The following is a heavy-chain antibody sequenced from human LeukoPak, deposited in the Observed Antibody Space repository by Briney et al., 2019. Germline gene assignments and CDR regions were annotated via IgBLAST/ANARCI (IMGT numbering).Heavy chain of an antibody. CDR2: ISAYNGNT. CDR1: GYTFTSYG. J-gene: IGHJ4*02. V-gene: IGHV1-18*01. Sequence: ASVKVSCKASGYTFTSYGISWVRQAPGQGLEWMGWISAYNGNTNYAQKLQGRVTMTTDTSTSTAYMELRSLRSDDTAVYYCARDQSVGAYYDFWSGYYTVDAFDYWGQGTLVTVSS. CDR3: ARDQSVGAYYDFWSGYYTVDAFDY. D-gene: IGHD3-3*01.